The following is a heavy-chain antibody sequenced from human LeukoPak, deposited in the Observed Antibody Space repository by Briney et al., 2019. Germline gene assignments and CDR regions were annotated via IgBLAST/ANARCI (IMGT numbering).Heavy chain of an antibody. J-gene: IGHJ3*01. CDR2: IYSGGST. D-gene: IGHD3-16*01. CDR3: ASYSADDYVCAFDV. CDR1: GFTVSSNY. Sequence: GGSLRLSCAASGFTVSSNYMSWVRQAPGKGLEWVSVIYSGGSTYYADSVKGRFTISRDNSKNTLYLQMNSLRAEDTAVYYGASYSADDYVCAFDVGGKGTMVTVSS. V-gene: IGHV3-66*01.